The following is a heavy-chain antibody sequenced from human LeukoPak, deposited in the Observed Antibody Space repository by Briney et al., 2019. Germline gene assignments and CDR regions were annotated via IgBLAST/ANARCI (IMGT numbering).Heavy chain of an antibody. J-gene: IGHJ4*02. D-gene: IGHD5-24*01. V-gene: IGHV4-34*01. CDR2: INHSGST. Sequence: NPSETLSLTCAVYGGSFSGYYWSWIRQPPGKGLEWIGEINHSGSTNYNPSLKSRVTISVDTSKNQFSLKLSSVTVADTAVYYCAAQGNGYNDYWGQGTLVTVSS. CDR3: AAQGNGYNDY. CDR1: GGSFSGYY.